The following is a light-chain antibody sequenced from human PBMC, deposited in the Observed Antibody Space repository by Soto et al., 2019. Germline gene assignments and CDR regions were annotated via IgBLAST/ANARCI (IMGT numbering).Light chain of an antibody. J-gene: IGKJ2*01. CDR2: GAS. CDR1: QSVSSSY. V-gene: IGKV3-20*01. CDR3: QQYGSSPPYT. Sequence: EIVLTQSPGTLSLSPGERATLSCRASQSVSSSYLAWYQQKPGQAPGLLIYGASSRATGIPDGFSGSGFGTDFTLTISRLEPEDFAVYYCQQYGSSPPYTFGQGTKLEIK.